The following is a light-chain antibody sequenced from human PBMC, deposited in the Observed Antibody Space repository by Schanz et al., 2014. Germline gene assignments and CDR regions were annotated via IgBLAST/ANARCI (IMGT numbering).Light chain of an antibody. CDR2: GAS. CDR1: QSVSSN. Sequence: EIVMTQSPAILSVSPGERATLSCRASQSVSSNLAWYQQKPGQAPRLLIYGASRRATGIPDRFSGSGSGTDFTLTISRLEPEDFAVYYCQHYSLSPLFGQGTKVDI. V-gene: IGKV3-20*01. J-gene: IGKJ1*01. CDR3: QHYSLSPL.